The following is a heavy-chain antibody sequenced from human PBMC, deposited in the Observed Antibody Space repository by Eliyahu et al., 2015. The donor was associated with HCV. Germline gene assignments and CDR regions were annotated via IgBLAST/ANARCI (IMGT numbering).Heavy chain of an antibody. V-gene: IGHV4-59*01. CDR2: MHSSGIT. J-gene: IGHJ3*02. CDR3: ARYRSATFLDGLGT. CDR1: GGSFIISY. D-gene: IGHD6-25*01. Sequence: QVQLQESGPGLVKPSETLSLTCTVSGGSFIISYWSWIRQPPGKGLEWIGHMHSSGITDYNPSLKSRVTISADTSKSQFSLKLNSVTAADTAMYYCARYRSATFLDGLGTWGQGTMVTVSS.